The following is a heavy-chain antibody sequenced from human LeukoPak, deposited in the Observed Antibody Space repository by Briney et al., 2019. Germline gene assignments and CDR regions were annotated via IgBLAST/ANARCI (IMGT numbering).Heavy chain of an antibody. CDR2: ISSSSSYI. Sequence: GSLRLSCAASGFTFSSYSMNWVRQAPGKGLEWVSSISSSSSYIYYADSVKGRFTISRDNAKNSLYLQMNSLRAEDTAVYYCARDRGDGYNSFDYWGQGTLVTVSS. J-gene: IGHJ4*02. CDR1: GFTFSSYS. D-gene: IGHD5-24*01. V-gene: IGHV3-21*01. CDR3: ARDRGDGYNSFDY.